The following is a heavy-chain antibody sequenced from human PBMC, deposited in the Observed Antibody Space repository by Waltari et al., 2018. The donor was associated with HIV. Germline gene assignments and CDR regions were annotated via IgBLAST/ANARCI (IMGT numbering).Heavy chain of an antibody. CDR2: IRNRVNNYAP. D-gene: IGHD3-16*02. Sequence: QLVESGGGVVHPGGYLTLSCADSGLTFSAPAIHWVRRGPGKGLEGVGRIRNRVNNYAPKYSALARGRFSISRDDSKYNAFLQMTSLTADDTALYYCPRLEGCRLGDSSLFGSWGQGTLVSVSS. V-gene: IGHV3-73*01. J-gene: IGHJ5*02. CDR3: PRLEGCRLGDSSLFGS. CDR1: GLTFSAPA.